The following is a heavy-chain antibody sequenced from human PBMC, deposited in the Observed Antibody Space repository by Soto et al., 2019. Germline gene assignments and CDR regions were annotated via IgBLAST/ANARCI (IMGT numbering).Heavy chain of an antibody. CDR3: ARAFITGVLDY. CDR2: IGTAGDA. D-gene: IGHD3-10*01. J-gene: IGHJ4*02. Sequence: EVQLVESGGGLVQPGGSLRLSCAASGFTFSSYDMHWVRQVTGKGLEWVSAIGTAGDAYYPNSVKGRFTISRENAKNSLYLQMNSLRAGDTAVYSWARAFITGVLDYWGQGTLVTVSS. V-gene: IGHV3-13*04. CDR1: GFTFSSYD.